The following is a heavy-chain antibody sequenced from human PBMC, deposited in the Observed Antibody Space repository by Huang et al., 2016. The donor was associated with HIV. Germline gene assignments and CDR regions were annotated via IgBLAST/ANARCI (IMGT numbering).Heavy chain of an antibody. CDR1: GYIFTKYG. CDR3: ARDHWYPLQNWFDL. D-gene: IGHD1-1*01. Sequence: QVELVQSGAEVKRPGASVRVSCKAAGYIFTKYGINWVRQAHEQGLEWMGWISTYNGNTNYAEKFQGRVTLTRDTSATTAYMELRDVTSADTAVYYCARDHWYPLQNWFDLWGQGTLVTVSS. J-gene: IGHJ5*01. V-gene: IGHV1-18*01. CDR2: ISTYNGNT.